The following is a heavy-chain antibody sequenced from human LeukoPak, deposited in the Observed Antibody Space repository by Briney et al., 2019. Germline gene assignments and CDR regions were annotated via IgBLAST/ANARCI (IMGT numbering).Heavy chain of an antibody. CDR2: ISYDGSNK. CDR1: GFTFSSYG. V-gene: IGHV3-30*18. D-gene: IGHD5-12*01. CDR3: AKGVNGYDYFDY. Sequence: GRSLRLSCAASGFTFSSYGMHWVRQAPGKGLEWVAVISYDGSNKYYADSVKGRFTISRDNSKNTLYLQMNSLRAEDTAVYYCAKGVNGYDYFDYWGQRTLVTVSS. J-gene: IGHJ4*02.